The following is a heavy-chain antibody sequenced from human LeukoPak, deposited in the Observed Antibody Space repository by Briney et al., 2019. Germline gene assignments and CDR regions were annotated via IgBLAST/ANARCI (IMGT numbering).Heavy chain of an antibody. V-gene: IGHV1-69*13. Sequence: SVKVSCKASGGTFSSYAINWVRQAPGQGLEWMGGIIPMFGTPNYAQNFQGTVTITADESTSTAYMELSSLRSDDTALYYCATTPGKIWFGELSRWGQGTLVTVSS. CDR3: ATTPGKIWFGELSR. J-gene: IGHJ4*02. CDR2: IIPMFGTP. D-gene: IGHD3-10*01. CDR1: GGTFSSYA.